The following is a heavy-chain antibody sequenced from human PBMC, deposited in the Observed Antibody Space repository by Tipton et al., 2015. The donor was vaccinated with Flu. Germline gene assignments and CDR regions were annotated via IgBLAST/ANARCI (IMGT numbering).Heavy chain of an antibody. Sequence: SLRLSCAASGFTFSTYSMNWVRQAPGKGLEWVSSISNSGSYIYYADSVKGRFTISRDNARNSLYLQMNSLRAEDTAVYYCARGTGDGGVIYNWFDPWGQVTLVTVSS. CDR1: GFTFSTYS. V-gene: IGHV3-21*01. D-gene: IGHD3-10*01. CDR2: ISNSGSYI. J-gene: IGHJ5*02. CDR3: ARGTGDGGVIYNWFDP.